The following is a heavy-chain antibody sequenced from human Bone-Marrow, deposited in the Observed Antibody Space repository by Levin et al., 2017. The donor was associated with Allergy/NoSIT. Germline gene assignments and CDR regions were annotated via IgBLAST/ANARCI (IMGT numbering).Heavy chain of an antibody. D-gene: IGHD2-15*01. CDR3: ARWGYCSGGSCYYFDY. CDR1: GFTFSSYA. J-gene: IGHJ4*02. V-gene: IGHV3-30-3*01. CDR2: ISYDGSNK. Sequence: PGGSLRLSCAASGFTFSSYAMHWVRQAPGKGLEWVAVISYDGSNKYYADSVKGRFTISRDNSKNTLYLQMNSLRAEDTAVYYCARWGYCSGGSCYYFDYWGQGTLVTVSS.